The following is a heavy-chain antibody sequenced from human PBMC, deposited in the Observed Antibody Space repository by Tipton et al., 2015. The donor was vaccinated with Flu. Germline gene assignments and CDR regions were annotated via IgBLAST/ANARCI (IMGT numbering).Heavy chain of an antibody. Sequence: TLSLTCAVYGGSFSGYYWSWIRQHPGKGLQWIVEINHSGSTNYNQSLKSRVTISVDTSKNQFSLKMSSVTAAETAVYYYAGQYSSSWYAAFDIWGQGTMVTVSS. J-gene: IGHJ3*02. CDR1: GGSFSGYY. CDR3: AGQYSSSWYAAFDI. D-gene: IGHD6-13*01. V-gene: IGHV4-34*01. CDR2: INHSGST.